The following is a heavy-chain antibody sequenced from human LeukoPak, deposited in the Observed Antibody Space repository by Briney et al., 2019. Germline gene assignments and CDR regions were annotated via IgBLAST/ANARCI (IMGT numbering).Heavy chain of an antibody. CDR2: IKQDGSEK. J-gene: IGHJ4*02. Sequence: GGSLRLSCAASGLTFSNYWMDWVRQAPGKGLEWVANIKQDGSEKNYVDSVKGRFIISRNNAKNSLYLQMNTLRADDTAVYYCARDGFGTGSNWGQGTLVTVSS. V-gene: IGHV3-7*03. D-gene: IGHD3-16*01. CDR3: ARDGFGTGSN. CDR1: GLTFSNYW.